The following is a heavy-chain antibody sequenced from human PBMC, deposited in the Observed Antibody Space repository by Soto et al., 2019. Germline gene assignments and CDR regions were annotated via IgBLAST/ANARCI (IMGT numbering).Heavy chain of an antibody. J-gene: IGHJ4*02. V-gene: IGHV3-48*01. D-gene: IGHD2-15*01. CDR1: GFTFSSYS. Sequence: EVQLVESGGGLVQPGGSLRLSCAASGFTFSSYSMNWVRQAPGRGLEWVSYISSSSSTIYYADSVKGRFTISRDNAKNALYGQMNSRRAEDTAVYYCARDQGSGEDYWGRGTLVTVSS. CDR3: ARDQGSGEDY. CDR2: ISSSSSTI.